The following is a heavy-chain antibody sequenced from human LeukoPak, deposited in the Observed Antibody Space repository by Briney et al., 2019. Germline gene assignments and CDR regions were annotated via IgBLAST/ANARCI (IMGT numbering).Heavy chain of an antibody. V-gene: IGHV3-30*04. CDR3: ARDVTYYYDSSGYYSKGVDC. Sequence: GRSLRLSCAASGFTFDDYAMHWVRQAPGKGLEWVAVISYDGSNKYYADSVRGRFTISRDNSKNTLYLQMNSLRAEDTAVYYCARDVTYYYDSSGYYSKGVDCWGQGTLVTVSS. CDR1: GFTFDDYA. CDR2: ISYDGSNK. D-gene: IGHD3-22*01. J-gene: IGHJ4*02.